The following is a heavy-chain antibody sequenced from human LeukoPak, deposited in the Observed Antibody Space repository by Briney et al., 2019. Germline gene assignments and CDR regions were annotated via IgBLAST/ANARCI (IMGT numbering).Heavy chain of an antibody. Sequence: GGSLRLSCAASGFTFSSYAMSWVRQAPGKGLEWVSAISGSGGSTHYADSVKGRFTISRDNSKNTLYLEMNSLRAEDTAVYYCAREGIVGATRWFDYWGQGTLVTVSS. D-gene: IGHD1-26*01. J-gene: IGHJ4*02. CDR3: AREGIVGATRWFDY. CDR2: ISGSGGST. CDR1: GFTFSSYA. V-gene: IGHV3-23*01.